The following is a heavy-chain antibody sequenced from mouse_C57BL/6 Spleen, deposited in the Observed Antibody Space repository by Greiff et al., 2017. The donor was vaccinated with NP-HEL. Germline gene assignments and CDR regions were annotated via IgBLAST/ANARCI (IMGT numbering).Heavy chain of an antibody. CDR2: ISYDGSN. CDR3: ARGGDGLAY. D-gene: IGHD2-3*01. CDR1: GYSITSGYY. J-gene: IGHJ3*01. Sequence: EVQLQESGPGLVKPSQSLSLTCSVTGYSITSGYYWNWIRQFPGNKLEWMGYISYDGSNNYNPSLKNRISITRDTSKNQFFLKLNSVTTEDTATYYCARGGDGLAYWGQGTLVTVSA. V-gene: IGHV3-6*01.